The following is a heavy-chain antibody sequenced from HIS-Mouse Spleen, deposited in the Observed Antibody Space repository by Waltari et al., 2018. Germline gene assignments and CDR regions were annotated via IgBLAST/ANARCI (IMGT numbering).Heavy chain of an antibody. Sequence: QVQLQESGPGLVKPSETLSLPCTVSGGSISRYSWRCPRQPPGKGLEWIGYIYYSGSTNYNPSLKSRVTISVDTSKNQFSLKLSSVTAADTAVYYCARIPTVRGGFDYWGQGTLVTVSS. V-gene: IGHV4-59*01. CDR3: ARIPTVRGGFDY. D-gene: IGHD4-4*01. J-gene: IGHJ4*02. CDR2: IYYSGST. CDR1: GGSISRYS.